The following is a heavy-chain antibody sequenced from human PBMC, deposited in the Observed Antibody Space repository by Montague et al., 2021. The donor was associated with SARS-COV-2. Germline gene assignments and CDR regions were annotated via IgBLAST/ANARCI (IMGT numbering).Heavy chain of an antibody. CDR1: GGSISSGGYY. V-gene: IGHV4-31*03. D-gene: IGHD5-18*01. Sequence: TLSLTCTVSGGSISSGGYYWSWIRQHPGKGLEWIGYIYYSGSTYYNPSLKSRVTLSVNTSKNQLSLKLSSVTAADTAVYYCARARIQLWAVKEFDYWGQGTLVTVSS. CDR3: ARARIQLWAVKEFDY. CDR2: IYYSGST. J-gene: IGHJ4*02.